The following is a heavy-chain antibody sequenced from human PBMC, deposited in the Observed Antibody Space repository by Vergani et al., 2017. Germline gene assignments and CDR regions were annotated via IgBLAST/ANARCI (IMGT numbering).Heavy chain of an antibody. D-gene: IGHD3-10*01. CDR1: GFTFTSSA. V-gene: IGHV1-58*02. Sequence: QMQLVQSGPEVKKPGTSVKVSCKASGFTFTSSAMQWVRQARGQRLEWIGWIVVGSGKTKYAQKFQERVTITRDMSTSTAYMELSSLRSDDTAVYYCAADGMGPSMVRRFDPWGQGTLVTVSS. J-gene: IGHJ5*02. CDR3: AADGMGPSMVRRFDP. CDR2: IVVGSGKT.